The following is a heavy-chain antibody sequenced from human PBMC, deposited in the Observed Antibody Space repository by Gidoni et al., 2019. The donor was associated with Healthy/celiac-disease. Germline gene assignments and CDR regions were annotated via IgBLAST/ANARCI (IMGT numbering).Heavy chain of an antibody. V-gene: IGHV1-24*01. CDR3: ATSEVVPAANYYYYGMDV. D-gene: IGHD2-2*01. CDR2: FDPEDGET. Sequence: QVQLVQSGAEVKKPGASVQVSCKVSVYTLTELSMHWVRQAPGKGLEWMGGFDPEDGETIYAQKFQGRVTMTEDTSTDTAYMGLSSLRSEDTAVYYCATSEVVPAANYYYYGMDVWGQGTTVTVSS. J-gene: IGHJ6*02. CDR1: VYTLTELS.